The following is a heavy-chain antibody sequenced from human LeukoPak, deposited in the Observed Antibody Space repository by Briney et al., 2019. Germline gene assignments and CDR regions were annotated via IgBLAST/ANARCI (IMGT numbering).Heavy chain of an antibody. CDR3: ARDGSLPLRLGELSLSYSFDY. Sequence: GGSLRLSCAASGFTFSSYAMHWVRQAPGKGLEWVAVISYDGSNKYYADSVKGRFTISRDNSKNTLYLQMNSLRAEDTAVYYCARDGSLPLRLGELSLSYSFDYWGQGTLVTVSS. D-gene: IGHD3-16*02. J-gene: IGHJ4*02. CDR1: GFTFSSYA. CDR2: ISYDGSNK. V-gene: IGHV3-30*04.